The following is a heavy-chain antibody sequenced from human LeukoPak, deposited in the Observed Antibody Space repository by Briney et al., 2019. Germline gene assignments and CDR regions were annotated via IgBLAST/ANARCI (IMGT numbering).Heavy chain of an antibody. V-gene: IGHV1-8*03. Sequence: AASVKVSCKASGYTFTGYYMHWVRQATGQGLEWMGWMNPSSGNTGYAQKFQGRVTITSNTSISTASMELSSLRSEDTAVYYCAVRARYTFGLRLSTFFDLWGQGTLVTVSS. J-gene: IGHJ4*02. CDR2: MNPSSGNT. D-gene: IGHD5-18*01. CDR3: AVRARYTFGLRLSTFFDL. CDR1: GYTFTGYY.